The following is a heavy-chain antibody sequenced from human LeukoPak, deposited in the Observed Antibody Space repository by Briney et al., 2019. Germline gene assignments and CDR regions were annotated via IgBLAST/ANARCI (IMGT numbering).Heavy chain of an antibody. Sequence: PGGSLRLSCAASEFTFDNYAMSWVRQAPGKGLEWVSVISGSGYYSYYADSVKGRFTVSRDNSKTTLYLQMNSLRADDTAVYYWAKGGPTGSNYFDFWGQGTLVTVSS. D-gene: IGHD1-26*01. CDR3: AKGGPTGSNYFDF. CDR1: EFTFDNYA. J-gene: IGHJ4*02. V-gene: IGHV3-23*01. CDR2: ISGSGYYS.